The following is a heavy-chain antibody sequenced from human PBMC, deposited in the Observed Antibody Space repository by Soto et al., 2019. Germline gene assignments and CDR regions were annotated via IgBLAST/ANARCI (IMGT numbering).Heavy chain of an antibody. Sequence: EVRLVESGGGLVKPGGSLRLSCAASGFGFSSFSMSWVRQAPGKGLEWVSSIDYRGNIINYADSVKGRFTISRDNARNSLFLRMNSRRADDTAVYFCVRAQGGTRGGYFANWGQGILVIVSS. CDR3: VRAQGGTRGGYFAN. V-gene: IGHV3-21*01. CDR1: GFGFSSFS. J-gene: IGHJ4*02. D-gene: IGHD3-16*01. CDR2: IDYRGNII.